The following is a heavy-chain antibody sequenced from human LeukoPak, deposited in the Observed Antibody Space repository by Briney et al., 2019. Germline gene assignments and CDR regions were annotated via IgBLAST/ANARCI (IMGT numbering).Heavy chain of an antibody. Sequence: GGSLTLSCAASGFSVRNNYISWVRQAPGKGLEWVSLISGDGTTYYADPGKGRFTISRDNAKNSLYLQMNSLRAEDTAVYYCAREVGAADYWGQGTLVTVSS. CDR2: ISGDGTT. D-gene: IGHD1-26*01. CDR1: GFSVRNNY. J-gene: IGHJ4*02. CDR3: AREVGAADY. V-gene: IGHV3-66*01.